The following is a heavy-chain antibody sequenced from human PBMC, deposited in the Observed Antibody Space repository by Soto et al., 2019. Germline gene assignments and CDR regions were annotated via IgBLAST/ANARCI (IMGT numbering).Heavy chain of an antibody. J-gene: IGHJ4*02. CDR3: AKAIPLQLERPGAFDY. CDR2: ISWNSGSI. D-gene: IGHD1-1*01. Sequence: PGGSLRLSCAASGFTFDDYAMHWVRQAPGKGLEWVSGISWNSGSIGYADSVKGRFTISRDNAKNSLYLQMNSLRAEDTALYYCAKAIPLQLERPGAFDYWGQGTLVTVSS. CDR1: GFTFDDYA. V-gene: IGHV3-9*01.